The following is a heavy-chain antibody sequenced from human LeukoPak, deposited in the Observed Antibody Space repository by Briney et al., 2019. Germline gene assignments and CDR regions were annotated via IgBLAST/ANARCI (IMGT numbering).Heavy chain of an antibody. CDR3: ARQGGLRYFDWSLRFDY. D-gene: IGHD3-9*01. V-gene: IGHV4-39*01. CDR2: IYYSGST. J-gene: IGHJ4*02. CDR1: GGSISSSSYY. Sequence: PSETLSLTCTVSGGSISSSSYYWGWIRQPPGKGLEWIGSIYYSGSTYYNPSLKSRVTISVDTSKNQFSLKLSSVTAADTAVYYCARQGGLRYFDWSLRFDYWGQGTLVTVSS.